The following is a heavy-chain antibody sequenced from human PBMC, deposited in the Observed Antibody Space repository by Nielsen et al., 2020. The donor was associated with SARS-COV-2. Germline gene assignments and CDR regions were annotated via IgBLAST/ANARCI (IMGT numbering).Heavy chain of an antibody. J-gene: IGHJ4*02. Sequence: GESLKISCAASGSTFSSSWMHWVRQTPVKGLEWVANINQDGSATSYVDSVKGRFTISRDNAKNSLYLQMNSLRAEDTAVYYCARVGSSGWYFDYWGQGTLVTVSS. CDR1: GSTFSSSW. V-gene: IGHV3-7*05. CDR2: INQDGSAT. CDR3: ARVGSSGWYFDY. D-gene: IGHD6-19*01.